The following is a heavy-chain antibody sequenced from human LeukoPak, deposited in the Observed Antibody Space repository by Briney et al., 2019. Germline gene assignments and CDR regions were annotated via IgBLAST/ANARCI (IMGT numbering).Heavy chain of an antibody. CDR1: GGSFSGYY. D-gene: IGHD3-9*01. CDR2: INHSGST. J-gene: IGHJ2*01. CDR3: SRQNIDILTGYHRGELYWYFDL. V-gene: IGHV4-34*01. Sequence: SETLSLTCAVYGGSFSGYYWSWIRQPPGKGLEGIGEINHSGSTNYNPSLKSRVTISVYTSKKRFSLKLRAWTAPDRAVYYWSRQNIDILTGYHRGELYWYFDLWGRGTLVTVSS.